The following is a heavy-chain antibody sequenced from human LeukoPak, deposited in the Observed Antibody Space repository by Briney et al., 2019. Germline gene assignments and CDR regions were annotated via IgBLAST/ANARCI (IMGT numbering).Heavy chain of an antibody. D-gene: IGHD2-8*01. J-gene: IGHJ6*02. V-gene: IGHV3-30*19. CDR1: GFAFSGYG. CDR2: IWYDGSNK. CDR3: ARDGIVLMVYGMDV. Sequence: GGSLRLSCAASGFAFSGYGMHWVRQAPGKGLERVAVIWYDGSNKYYADSVKGQFTISRDNSKNTLYLQMNSLRAEDTAVYYCARDGIVLMVYGMDVWGQGTTVTVSS.